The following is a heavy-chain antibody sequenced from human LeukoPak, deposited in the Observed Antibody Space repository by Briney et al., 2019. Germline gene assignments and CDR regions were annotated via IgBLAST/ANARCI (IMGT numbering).Heavy chain of an antibody. D-gene: IGHD2-15*01. Sequence: PSETLSLTCAVYGGSFSGYYWSWIRQPPGKGLEWIGSVFYLGTTYYNPSLKSRVTMSVDTSKNQFSLRLSSVTAADTAVYYCARTPIVVVVTGFTGMFDYWGQGTPVTVSS. CDR2: VFYLGTT. CDR3: ARTPIVVVVTGFTGMFDY. V-gene: IGHV4-34*12. J-gene: IGHJ4*02. CDR1: GGSFSGYY.